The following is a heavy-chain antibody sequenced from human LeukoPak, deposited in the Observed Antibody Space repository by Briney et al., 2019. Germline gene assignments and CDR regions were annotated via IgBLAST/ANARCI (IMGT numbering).Heavy chain of an antibody. CDR2: IYPGDSDT. V-gene: IGHV5-51*01. CDR1: GYSFTSYW. CDR3: ARARTAAGYCSGGSCHYYFDY. J-gene: IGHJ4*02. D-gene: IGHD2-15*01. Sequence: GESLKISCKGSGYSFTSYWIGWVRQMPGKGLEWMGIIYPGDSDTRYSPSFQGQVTISADKSINTAYLQWSSLKASDTAMYYCARARTAAGYCSGGSCHYYFDYWGQGTLVTVSS.